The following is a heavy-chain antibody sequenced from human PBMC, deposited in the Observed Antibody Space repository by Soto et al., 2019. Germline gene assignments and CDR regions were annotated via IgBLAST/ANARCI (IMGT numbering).Heavy chain of an antibody. Sequence: QVQLVESGGGVVQPGRSLRLSCAASGFTFSSYGMHWVRQAPGKGLEWVAVISYDGSNKYYADSVKGRFTISRDNSKNTLYLQMNSLRAEDTAVYYCAKDIDGELLWFGGGGYYYGMDVWGQGTTVTVSS. D-gene: IGHD3-10*01. CDR1: GFTFSSYG. CDR3: AKDIDGELLWFGGGGYYYGMDV. V-gene: IGHV3-30*18. CDR2: ISYDGSNK. J-gene: IGHJ6*02.